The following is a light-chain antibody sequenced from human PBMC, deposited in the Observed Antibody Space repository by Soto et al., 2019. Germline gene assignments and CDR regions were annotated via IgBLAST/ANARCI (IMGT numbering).Light chain of an antibody. CDR3: QQYNSYWK. J-gene: IGKJ1*01. CDR2: KAS. CDR1: QSISSW. Sequence: LSASVGDRVTITFRASQSISSWLAWYQQKPGKAPKLLIYKASSLESGVPSRFSGSGSGTEFTLTISSLQPDDFATYYCQQYNSYWKFGQGTKVEIK. V-gene: IGKV1-5*03.